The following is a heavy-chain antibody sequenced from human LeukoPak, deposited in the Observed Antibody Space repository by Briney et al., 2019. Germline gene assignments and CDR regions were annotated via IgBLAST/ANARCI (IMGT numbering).Heavy chain of an antibody. V-gene: IGHV3-48*01. J-gene: IGHJ4*02. CDR1: GFTFSSYS. CDR2: ISSSSATI. D-gene: IGHD3-10*01. Sequence: GGSLRLSCAASGFTFSSYSMNWVRQAPGKGLEWVSYISSSSATIYYADSVKGRFTISRDNAKNSLYLQMNSLRAEDTAVHYCARDPSITMVRGVILDYWGQGTLVTVSS. CDR3: ARDPSITMVRGVILDY.